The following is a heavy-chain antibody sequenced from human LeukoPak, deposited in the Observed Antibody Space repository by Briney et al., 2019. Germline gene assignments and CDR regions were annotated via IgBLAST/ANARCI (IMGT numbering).Heavy chain of an antibody. CDR2: IYPGDSDT. V-gene: IGHV5-51*01. CDR1: GYNFTSSW. D-gene: IGHD1-26*01. Sequence: GESLKISCKASGYNFTSSWIGWVRQMPGKGLEWMGIIYPGDSDTRYSPSFQGQVTISADKSISTAYLQWRSLKASDSAMYYCARSPAEGAHYFDYWGQGTLVTVSS. CDR3: ARSPAEGAHYFDY. J-gene: IGHJ4*02.